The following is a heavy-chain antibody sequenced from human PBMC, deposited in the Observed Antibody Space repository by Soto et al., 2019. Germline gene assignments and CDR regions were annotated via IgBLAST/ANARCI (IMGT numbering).Heavy chain of an antibody. CDR1: GFTFSSYG. D-gene: IGHD6-19*01. Sequence: GGSLRLSCAASGFTFSSYGMHWVRQAPGKGLEWVAVISYDGSNKYYADSVKGRFTISRDNSKNTLYLQMNSLRAEDTAVYYCAKDGRRAGAPLYSSGPWGTLDYWGQGTLVTVSS. CDR2: ISYDGSNK. V-gene: IGHV3-30*18. J-gene: IGHJ4*02. CDR3: AKDGRRAGAPLYSSGPWGTLDY.